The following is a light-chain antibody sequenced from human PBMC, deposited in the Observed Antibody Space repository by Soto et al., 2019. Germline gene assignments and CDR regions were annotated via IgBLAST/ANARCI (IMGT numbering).Light chain of an antibody. V-gene: IGKV1-5*01. J-gene: IGKJ1*01. CDR3: LQYNSYPRA. Sequence: DIQMTQSPSTLSASVGDRVTITCRASQSISSWLAWYQQKPGKAPKLLIYDASSLESGVPSRFSGSGSGTDFTLTISSLQFDDFAPYYCLQYNSYPRAFGQGTKVEIK. CDR1: QSISSW. CDR2: DAS.